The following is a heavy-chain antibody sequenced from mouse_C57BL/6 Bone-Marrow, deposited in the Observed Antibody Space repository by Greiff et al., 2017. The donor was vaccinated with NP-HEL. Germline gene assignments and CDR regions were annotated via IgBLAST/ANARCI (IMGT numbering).Heavy chain of an antibody. CDR1: GFPFPHTY. Sequence: VQLQQSVAELVRPGASVKLSCTASGFPFPHTYMHWVKQRPDQGLEWLGRIDPANGTPKYAPKFQGKATITADTSSNTAYLQLSSLTSEDTAIYYCASWERAMDYWGQGTSVTVSS. CDR3: ASWERAMDY. J-gene: IGHJ4*01. V-gene: IGHV14-3*01. D-gene: IGHD4-1*01. CDR2: IDPANGTP.